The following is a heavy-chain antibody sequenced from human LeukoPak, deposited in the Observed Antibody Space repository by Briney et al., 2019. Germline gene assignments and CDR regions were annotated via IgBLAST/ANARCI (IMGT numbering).Heavy chain of an antibody. CDR3: ARGRNYFPIDY. CDR1: GFTVSSNY. J-gene: IGHJ4*02. Sequence: GGSLRLSCAASGFTVSSNYMSWVRQAPGKGLEWVSVVYSSGSTFYADSVKGRFTISRDNSRNTLYLQMNSLRAEDTAVYCCARGRNYFPIDYWGQGTLVTVSS. D-gene: IGHD3-9*01. V-gene: IGHV3-53*01. CDR2: VYSSGST.